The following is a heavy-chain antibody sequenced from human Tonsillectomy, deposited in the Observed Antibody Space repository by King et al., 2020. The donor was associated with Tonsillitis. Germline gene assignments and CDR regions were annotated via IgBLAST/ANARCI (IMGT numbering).Heavy chain of an antibody. CDR3: AKAWYNSGWCVGFDC. V-gene: IGHV3-9*01. D-gene: IGHD6-19*01. J-gene: IGHJ4*02. CDR2: ISWNSTSI. CDR1: GFTFDDYA. Sequence: VQLVESGGGLVQPGRSLRLSCAASGFTFDDYAMHWVRQGPGKGLEWGAGISWNSTSINYADSVKGRFTISRDNAKNDVYLQMNSLRPEDTAFYYCAKAWYNSGWCVGFDCWGPGTLVTVSS.